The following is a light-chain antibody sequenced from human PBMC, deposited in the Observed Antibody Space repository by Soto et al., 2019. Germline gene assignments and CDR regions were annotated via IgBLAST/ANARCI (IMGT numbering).Light chain of an antibody. CDR2: DVS. V-gene: IGLV2-14*01. Sequence: QSALTQSASVSGSPGQSITISCTGTSSDVGGYNYVSWYQQHPGKAPKLIIYDVSNRPSGVSTRFSGSKSGNTASLTISGLQAEDEADYSCSSYTSTTSSVFGGGTKLTVL. CDR1: SSDVGGYNY. J-gene: IGLJ3*02. CDR3: SSYTSTTSSV.